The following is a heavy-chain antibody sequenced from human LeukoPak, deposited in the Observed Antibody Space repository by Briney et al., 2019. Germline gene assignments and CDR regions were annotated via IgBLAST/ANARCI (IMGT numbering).Heavy chain of an antibody. CDR2: LYYSGST. Sequence: SETLSLTCTVSGGSISSYYWSWIRQPPGKGLEWIGYLYYSGSTNYNPSLKSRVTISVDTSKNQFSLRLSSMTAADTAVYYCARVGMEEMATIGNAVPNWFDPWGQGTLVTVSS. CDR3: ARVGMEEMATIGNAVPNWFDP. V-gene: IGHV4-59*01. J-gene: IGHJ5*02. CDR1: GGSISSYY. D-gene: IGHD5-24*01.